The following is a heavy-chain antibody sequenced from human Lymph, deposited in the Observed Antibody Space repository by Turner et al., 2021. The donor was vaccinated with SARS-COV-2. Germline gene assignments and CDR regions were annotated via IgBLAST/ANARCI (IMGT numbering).Heavy chain of an antibody. CDR2: IYPSDSDT. D-gene: IGHD3-3*01. V-gene: IGHV5-51*01. CDR1: GYSFTNYW. Sequence: EVQLVQSGAEVKKPGESLKMSCQGSGYSFTNYWTGWVRQMPGKGLEWMGIIYPSDSDTRYSPSFQGQVTISADKSISTAYLQWSSLKASDTAMYYWARREWGGSLGHIDYWGQGTLVTVSS. CDR3: ARREWGGSLGHIDY. J-gene: IGHJ4*02.